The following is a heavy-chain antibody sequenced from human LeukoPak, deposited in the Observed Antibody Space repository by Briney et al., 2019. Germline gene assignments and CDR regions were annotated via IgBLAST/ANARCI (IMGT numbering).Heavy chain of an antibody. Sequence: GGSLRLSCAVSGFTFSDYYMSWIRQAPGKGLEWVSYISSGGSTISHADSVKGRFTISRDNAENSLYLQMNSLRAEDTAVYYCARRGGRDRKRSGGSCFDYWGQGTLVTVSS. CDR3: ARRGGRDRKRSGGSCFDY. J-gene: IGHJ4*02. CDR2: ISSGGSTI. V-gene: IGHV3-11*04. CDR1: GFTFSDYY. D-gene: IGHD2-15*01.